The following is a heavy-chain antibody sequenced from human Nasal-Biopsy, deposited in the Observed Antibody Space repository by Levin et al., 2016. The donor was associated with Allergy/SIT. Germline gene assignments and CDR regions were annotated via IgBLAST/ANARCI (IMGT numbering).Heavy chain of an antibody. CDR3: ARDVSGYSRLDN. CDR2: IHHSGST. V-gene: IGHV4-59*01. J-gene: IGHJ4*02. CDR1: GGSIISTYF. Sequence: GSLRLSCTVSGGSIISTYFWSWIRQPPGKGLEWIGYIHHSGSTSYSPSLKSRVTMSVDTSKSQFSLKLTSVTAADTAVYYCARDVSGYSRLDNWGQGTLVTVSS. D-gene: IGHD3-22*01.